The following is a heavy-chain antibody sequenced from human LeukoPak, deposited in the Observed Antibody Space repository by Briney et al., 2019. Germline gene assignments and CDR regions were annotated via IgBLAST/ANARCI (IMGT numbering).Heavy chain of an antibody. CDR3: VRRGYSYQSPRLDS. D-gene: IGHD5-18*01. Sequence: GGSLRLSCAASGFTFSSYWMHWVRQALGKGLMWVSRINSDGSGTTYADSVKGRFTISRDNAKNRLYLQMNSLRAEDTAVYYCVRRGYSYQSPRLDSWGQGTLVTVSS. V-gene: IGHV3-74*01. J-gene: IGHJ4*02. CDR2: INSDGSGT. CDR1: GFTFSSYW.